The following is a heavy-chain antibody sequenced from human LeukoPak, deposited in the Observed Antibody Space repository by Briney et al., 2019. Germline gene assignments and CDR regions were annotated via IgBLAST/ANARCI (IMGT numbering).Heavy chain of an antibody. D-gene: IGHD3-22*01. J-gene: IGHJ3*02. CDR1: GFTFSSYS. CDR2: ISSSSSYI. CDR3: ARDFFANDRAFAAFDI. Sequence: PGGSLRLSCVASGFTFSSYSMNWVRQAPGKGLEWVSFISSSSSYIYYADSLKGRFTISRDNAKNSLYLQMNSLRAEDTAVYYCARDFFANDRAFAAFDIWGQGTMVTVSS. V-gene: IGHV3-21*01.